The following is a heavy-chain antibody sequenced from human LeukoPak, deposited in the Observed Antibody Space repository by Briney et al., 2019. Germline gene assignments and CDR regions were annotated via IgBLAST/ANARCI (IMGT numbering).Heavy chain of an antibody. CDR2: ISYDEINK. CDR1: GFTFRYSN. Sequence: GGSLRLSCTASGFTFRYSNMHWVRQAPGKGLEWVAFISYDEINKFYGGSVKGRFTISRDNSKNTLSLQMESLRSEDTAVYYCAKGRSDFDYWGQGTLVTVSS. V-gene: IGHV3-30-3*01. CDR3: AKGRSDFDY. J-gene: IGHJ4*02.